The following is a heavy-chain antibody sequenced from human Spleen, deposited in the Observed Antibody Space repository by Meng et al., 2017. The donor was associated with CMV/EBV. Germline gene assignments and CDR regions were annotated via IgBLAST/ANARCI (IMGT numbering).Heavy chain of an antibody. D-gene: IGHD3-3*01. CDR2: VIPILGIA. J-gene: IGHJ6*02. CDR3: ARHYDFWSGYPSGGYYYGMDV. CDR1: GGTFSSYT. V-gene: IGHV1-69*02. Sequence: SVKVSCKASGGTFSSYTISWVRQAPGQGLEWMGRVIPILGIANYAQKFQGRVTITAYKSTSTAYMELSSLRSEDTAVYYCARHYDFWSGYPSGGYYYGMDVWGQGTTVTVSS.